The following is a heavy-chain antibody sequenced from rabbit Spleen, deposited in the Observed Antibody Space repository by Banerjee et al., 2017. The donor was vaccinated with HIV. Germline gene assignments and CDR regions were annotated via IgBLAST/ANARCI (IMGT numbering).Heavy chain of an antibody. D-gene: IGHD1-1*01. V-gene: IGHV1S45*01. Sequence: QEQLEESGGRLVQPGGSLTLSCKAFGFSLSSGYYMCWVRQAPGKGLEWIGCIGTGSENTWYASWAKGRITISKASSTTVTLQMTSLTAADTATYFCASGYSDIYLDLWGPGTLVTVS. CDR3: ASGYSDIYLDL. CDR2: IGTGSENT. J-gene: IGHJ4*01. CDR1: GFSLSSGYY.